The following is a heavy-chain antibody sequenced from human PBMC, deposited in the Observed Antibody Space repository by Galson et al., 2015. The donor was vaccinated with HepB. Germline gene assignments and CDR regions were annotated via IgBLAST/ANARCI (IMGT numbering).Heavy chain of an antibody. D-gene: IGHD2/OR15-2a*01. CDR2: INPNSGGT. Sequence: SVKVSCKASGYTFTGYYMHWVRQAPGQGLEWMGRINPNSGGTNYAQKFQGRVTMTRDTSISTAYMELSRLRSDDTAVYYCAREVRQPTEYYYYYYYMDVWGKGTTVTVSS. V-gene: IGHV1-2*06. CDR3: AREVRQPTEYYYYYYYMDV. J-gene: IGHJ6*03. CDR1: GYTFTGYY.